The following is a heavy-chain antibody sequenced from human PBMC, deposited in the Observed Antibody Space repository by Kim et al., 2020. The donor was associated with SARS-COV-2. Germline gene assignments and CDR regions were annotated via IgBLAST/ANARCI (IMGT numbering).Heavy chain of an antibody. J-gene: IGHJ4*02. V-gene: IGHV4-59*01. CDR1: GGSISSYY. Sequence: SETLSLTCTVSGGSISSYYWSWIRQPPGKGLEWIGYIYYSGSTNYNPSLKSRVTISVDTSKNQFSLKLSSVTAADTAVYYCARGGGHYYDSSGYYNPGDFDYWGQGTLVTVSS. D-gene: IGHD3-22*01. CDR2: IYYSGST. CDR3: ARGGGHYYDSSGYYNPGDFDY.